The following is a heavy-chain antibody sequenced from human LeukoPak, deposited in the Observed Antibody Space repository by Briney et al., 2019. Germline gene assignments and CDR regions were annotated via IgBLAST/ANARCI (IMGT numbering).Heavy chain of an antibody. CDR3: ARGVSRGYSYGGGY. CDR2: IDSTGAI. J-gene: IGHJ4*02. Sequence: PGGSLRLSCAASGFSFNIYAMKWVRQAPGKGLEWVSYIDSTGAIYYADSVKGRFTISRDNAKNSLYLQMNRLRAEDTALYYCARGVSRGYSYGGGYWGQGTQVTVSS. CDR1: GFSFNIYA. V-gene: IGHV3-48*01. D-gene: IGHD5-18*01.